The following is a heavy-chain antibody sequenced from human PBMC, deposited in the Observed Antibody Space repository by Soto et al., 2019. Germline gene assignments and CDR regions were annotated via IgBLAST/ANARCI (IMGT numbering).Heavy chain of an antibody. D-gene: IGHD3-22*01. V-gene: IGHV1-3*01. Sequence: EASVKVSCKASGYTFTNYAMHWVRQAPGQGLEWMGWINAGNGNTKYSQKFQGRVTITRDTSASTAYMELSSLRSEDTAVYSCARADYYDIHDYWGQGTLVTVSS. J-gene: IGHJ4*02. CDR3: ARADYYDIHDY. CDR2: INAGNGNT. CDR1: GYTFTNYA.